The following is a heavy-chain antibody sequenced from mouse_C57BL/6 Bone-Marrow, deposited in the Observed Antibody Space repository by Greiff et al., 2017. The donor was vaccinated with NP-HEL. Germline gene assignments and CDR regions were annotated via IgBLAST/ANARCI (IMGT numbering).Heavy chain of an antibody. V-gene: IGHV14-1*01. J-gene: IGHJ1*03. CDR2: IDPEDGDT. D-gene: IGHD1-1*01. CDR1: GFNIKDYY. Sequence: EVQLQQSGAELVRPGASVKLSCTASGFNIKDYYMHWVKQRPEQGLEWIGRIDPEDGDTEYAPKFQGKATMTADTSSNTAYLQLSSLTSEDTAVYYCTTIYYYGSHWYFDVWGTGTTVTVSS. CDR3: TTIYYYGSHWYFDV.